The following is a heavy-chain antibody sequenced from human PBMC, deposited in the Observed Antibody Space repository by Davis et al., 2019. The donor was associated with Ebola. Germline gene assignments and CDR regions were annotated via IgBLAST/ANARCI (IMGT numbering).Heavy chain of an antibody. D-gene: IGHD5-24*01. CDR3: ARGGTATITFDS. CDR1: GFTFSSYN. V-gene: IGHV3-21*01. Sequence: GGSLRLSCSASGFTFSSYNMNWVRQAPGKGLEWVSSISTRSSHIYYADSVRGRFTISRDNAKNSLYLQMSSLRAEDTAIYYCARGGTATITFDSWGQGTLVTVSS. CDR2: ISTRSSHI. J-gene: IGHJ4*02.